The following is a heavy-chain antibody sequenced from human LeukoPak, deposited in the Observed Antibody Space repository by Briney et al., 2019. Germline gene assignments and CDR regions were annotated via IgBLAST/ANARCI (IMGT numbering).Heavy chain of an antibody. Sequence: GGSLRLSCAASGFTVSSNYMSWLRQAPGKGLEWVSVIYSGGSTYYADSVKGRFTISRDNSKNTLYLQMNSLRAEDTAVYYCERDIRVTTGYYMDVWGKGTTVTVSS. J-gene: IGHJ6*03. D-gene: IGHD4-17*01. CDR2: IYSGGST. CDR3: ERDIRVTTGYYMDV. CDR1: GFTVSSNY. V-gene: IGHV3-53*01.